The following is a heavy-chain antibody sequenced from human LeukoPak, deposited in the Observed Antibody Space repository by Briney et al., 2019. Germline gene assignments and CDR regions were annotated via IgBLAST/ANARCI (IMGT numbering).Heavy chain of an antibody. D-gene: IGHD3-10*01. CDR1: GGSFSGYY. CDR2: INHSGGT. V-gene: IGHV4-34*01. J-gene: IGHJ4*02. Sequence: SETLSLTCAVYGGSFSGYYWSWIRQPPGKGLEWIGEINHSGGTSYNPSLKSRVTISVDTSKNQFSLKLTSVTAADTAIYYCARYIPGIIGGVDYWGQGTLVTVSS. CDR3: ARYIPGIIGGVDY.